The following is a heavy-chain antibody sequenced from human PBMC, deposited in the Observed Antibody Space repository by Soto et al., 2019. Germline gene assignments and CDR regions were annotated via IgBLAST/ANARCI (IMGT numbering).Heavy chain of an antibody. CDR3: ARGTRALITSFLAY. J-gene: IGHJ4*02. CDR1: GDAISNYY. Sequence: SETLSLTCTVSGDAISNYYWSWIRQTPGRGLEWIGCVHESGSTDYNPSLKGRVTISLHTSKSQFSLSLRSATAADTATYYCARGTRALITSFLAYWGQGIPVTVSS. CDR2: VHESGST. V-gene: IGHV4-59*01. D-gene: IGHD3-3*01.